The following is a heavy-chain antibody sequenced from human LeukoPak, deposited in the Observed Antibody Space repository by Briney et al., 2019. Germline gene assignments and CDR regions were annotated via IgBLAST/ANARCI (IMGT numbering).Heavy chain of an antibody. CDR1: GGSISSYY. Sequence: PSETLSLTCTVSGGSISSYYWIWIRQPPGKGLEWIGYIYYSGSTNYNPSLKSRVTISVDTSKNQFSLKLSSVTAADTAVYYCASSSGWYQAFDIWGQGTMVTVSS. V-gene: IGHV4-59*01. CDR2: IYYSGST. CDR3: ASSSGWYQAFDI. J-gene: IGHJ3*02. D-gene: IGHD6-19*01.